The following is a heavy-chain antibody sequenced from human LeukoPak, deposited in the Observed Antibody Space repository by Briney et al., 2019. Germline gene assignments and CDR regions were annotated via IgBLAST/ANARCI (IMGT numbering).Heavy chain of an antibody. J-gene: IGHJ4*02. D-gene: IGHD2-15*01. CDR2: IIPIFGTA. Sequence: GASVKVSCKASGGTFSSYAISWVRQAPGQGLEWMGGIIPIFGTANYAQKFQGRVTITADESTGTAYMELSSLRSEDTAVYYCARDNEGYCSGGSCYDPPEPLSYWGQGTLVTVSS. V-gene: IGHV1-69*13. CDR1: GGTFSSYA. CDR3: ARDNEGYCSGGSCYDPPEPLSY.